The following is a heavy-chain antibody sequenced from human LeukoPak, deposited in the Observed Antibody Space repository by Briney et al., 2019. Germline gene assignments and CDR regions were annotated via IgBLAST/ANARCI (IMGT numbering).Heavy chain of an antibody. V-gene: IGHV1-69*13. D-gene: IGHD6-19*01. CDR1: GGTFSSYA. CDR2: IIPIFGTA. CDR3: AVYSSGVVTLNY. Sequence: ASVKVSCKASGGTFSSYAISWVRQAPGQGLEWMGGIIPIFGTANYAQKFQGRVTITADESTSTAYMELSSLRSDDTAVYYCAVYSSGVVTLNYWGQGTLVTVSS. J-gene: IGHJ4*02.